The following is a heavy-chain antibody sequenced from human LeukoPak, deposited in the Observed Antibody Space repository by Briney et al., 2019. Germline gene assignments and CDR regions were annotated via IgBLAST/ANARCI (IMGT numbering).Heavy chain of an antibody. J-gene: IGHJ4*02. V-gene: IGHV4-38-2*01. CDR2: IYHSGST. Sequence: SETLSLTCAVSGYSISSGYYWGWIRQPPGKGLEWIGSIYHSGSTYYNPSLKSRVTISVDTSKNQFSLKRSSVTAADTAVYYCARLRTSCCIDYWGQGTLVTVSS. CDR1: GYSISSGYY. CDR3: ARLRTSCCIDY. D-gene: IGHD2-2*01.